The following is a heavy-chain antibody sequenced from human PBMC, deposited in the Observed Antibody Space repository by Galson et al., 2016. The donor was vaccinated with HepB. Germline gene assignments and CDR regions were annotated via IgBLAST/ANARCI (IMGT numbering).Heavy chain of an antibody. CDR3: ARELDHSFYFDY. J-gene: IGHJ4*02. V-gene: IGHV1-46*02. CDR2: IKPSGGNT. CDR1: GYTFNTYN. Sequence: SVKVSHKASGYTFNTYNMHWVRQAPGQGLEWMGIIKPSGGNTIYAQKFQDRITMTRDTSTSTVYMELISLRSEDTAVYYCARELDHSFYFDYWGQGTLLTVSS. D-gene: IGHD1-14*01.